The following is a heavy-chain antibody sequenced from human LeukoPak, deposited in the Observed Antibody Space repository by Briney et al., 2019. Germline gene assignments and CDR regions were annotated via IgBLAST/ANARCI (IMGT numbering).Heavy chain of an antibody. Sequence: GASVKVSCKASGYTFSTYAITWVRQAPGQGLEWIGWISVYRGNTKFAQSFQGRVAMTTDTSTTTAYMELTSLRSDDTAVYFCARSKSNYDNSCYIPLDYWGQGTLVTVSS. D-gene: IGHD3-22*01. CDR3: ARSKSNYDNSCYIPLDY. CDR1: GYTFSTYA. V-gene: IGHV1-18*01. CDR2: ISVYRGNT. J-gene: IGHJ4*02.